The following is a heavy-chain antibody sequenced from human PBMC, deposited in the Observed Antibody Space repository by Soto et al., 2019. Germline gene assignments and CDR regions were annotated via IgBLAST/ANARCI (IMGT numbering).Heavy chain of an antibody. CDR1: GFTFGDYA. Sequence: GGSLRLSCTASGFTFGDYAMSWFRQAPGKGLEWVGFIRSKAYGGTTEYAASVKGRFTISRDDSKSIAYLQMNSLKTEDTAVYYCTRVISETYYDYIWGEFDPWGQGTLVTVSS. J-gene: IGHJ5*02. V-gene: IGHV3-49*03. CDR3: TRVISETYYDYIWGEFDP. CDR2: IRSKAYGGTT. D-gene: IGHD3-16*01.